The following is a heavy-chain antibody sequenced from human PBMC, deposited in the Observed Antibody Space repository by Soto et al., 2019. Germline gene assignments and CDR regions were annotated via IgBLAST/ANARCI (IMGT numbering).Heavy chain of an antibody. Sequence: ASVKVSCKASGGTFSSYAISWVRQAPGQGLEWMGGIIPIFGTANYAQKFQGRVTITADKSTSTAYMELSSLRSEDTAVYYCERDFSLRLFFLSGRSTSCYAPCYGMDVWGQGTTVTV. D-gene: IGHD2-2*01. V-gene: IGHV1-69*06. CDR3: ERDFSLRLFFLSGRSTSCYAPCYGMDV. J-gene: IGHJ6*02. CDR1: GGTFSSYA. CDR2: IIPIFGTA.